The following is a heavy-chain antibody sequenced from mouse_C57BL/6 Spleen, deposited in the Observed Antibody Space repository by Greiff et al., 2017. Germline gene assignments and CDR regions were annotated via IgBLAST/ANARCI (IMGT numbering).Heavy chain of an antibody. CDR1: GYSFTSYY. V-gene: IGHV1-66*01. J-gene: IGHJ3*01. CDR2: LYPGSGNT. CDR3: ARRWFAY. Sequence: VQLQQSGPELVKPGASVKISCTASGYSFTSYYIHWVKQRPGQGLEWIGWLYPGSGNTKYNEKFKGKATLTADTSSSTAYMQLSSLTSEDSAVYYCARRWFAYWGQGTLVTVSA.